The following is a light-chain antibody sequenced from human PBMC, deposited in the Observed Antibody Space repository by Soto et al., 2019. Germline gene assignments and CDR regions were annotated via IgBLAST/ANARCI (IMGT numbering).Light chain of an antibody. J-gene: IGKJ1*01. CDR3: QQYNSYTWT. CDR2: DGS. CDR1: QSISSW. Sequence: DIQMTQSPSTLSASVGDRVTITCRASQSISSWLAWYQQKPGKAPKLLIYDGSSFESGVPSRFSGSGSGTKFTLTISSLQPDDFATYYCQQYNSYTWTFGQGTKVDIK. V-gene: IGKV1-5*01.